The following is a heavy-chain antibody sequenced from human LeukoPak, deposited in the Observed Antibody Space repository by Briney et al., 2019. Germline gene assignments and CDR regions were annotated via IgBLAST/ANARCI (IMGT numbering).Heavy chain of an antibody. J-gene: IGHJ4*02. CDR3: ARHEAYYD. CDR2: IYYSGST. Sequence: PSETLSLTCTVSGGSISSYYWSWIRQPPGKGLEWIGYIYYSGSTKYSPSLKSRVTISIDTSKKQFSLKLSSLTAADTAVYYCARHEAYYDWGQGSLVTVSS. D-gene: IGHD3-10*01. CDR1: GGSISSYY. V-gene: IGHV4-59*08.